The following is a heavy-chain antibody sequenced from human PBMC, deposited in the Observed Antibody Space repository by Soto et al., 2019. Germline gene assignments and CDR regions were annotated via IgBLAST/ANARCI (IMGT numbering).Heavy chain of an antibody. D-gene: IGHD6-19*01. J-gene: IGHJ4*02. CDR3: ARDSSGRSKGFDY. Sequence: QVQLVQSGAEVKKPGASVKVSCKASGYTFSNYGISWVRQAPGHGLEWMGWISGYNGNTNDAQKLQGRVTMTTDTSTSTVSLELRSLRSDDTAVYYCARDSSGRSKGFDYWGQGTLVTVSS. CDR2: ISGYNGNT. CDR1: GYTFSNYG. V-gene: IGHV1-18*01.